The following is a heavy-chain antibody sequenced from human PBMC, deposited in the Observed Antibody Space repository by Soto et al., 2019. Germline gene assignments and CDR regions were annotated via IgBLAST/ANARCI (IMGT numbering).Heavy chain of an antibody. CDR2: VYYTGTT. CDR1: GGSISPYY. J-gene: IGHJ6*03. V-gene: IGHV4-59*08. CDR3: ARHPGLGNSGYGGYYYYIDV. Sequence: QVQLQESGPGLVKPSETLSLTCTVSGGSISPYYWSWIRQPPGKGLEWIGYVYYTGTTTYNPSLNTRVSLSTHPSKNHFSLKLVSVTAADTAMYYCARHPGLGNSGYGGYYYYIDVLGKGTTVTVSS. D-gene: IGHD5-12*01.